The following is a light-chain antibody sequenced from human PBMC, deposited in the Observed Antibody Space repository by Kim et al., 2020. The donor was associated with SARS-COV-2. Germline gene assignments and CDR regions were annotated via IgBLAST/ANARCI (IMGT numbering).Light chain of an antibody. V-gene: IGKV4-1*01. CDR2: WAS. Sequence: ATINCKSSQSVLYSSNNKNYLTWYQQKPGQPPKLLIYWASTRESGVPDRFSGSGSGTDFTLTISSLQAEDVAVYYCQQYYSTPLTFGGGTKVEIK. CDR1: QSVLYSSNNKNY. CDR3: QQYYSTPLT. J-gene: IGKJ4*01.